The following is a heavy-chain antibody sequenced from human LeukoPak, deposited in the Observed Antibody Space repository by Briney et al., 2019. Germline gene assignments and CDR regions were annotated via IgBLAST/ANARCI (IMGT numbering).Heavy chain of an antibody. D-gene: IGHD3-10*01. CDR3: VKVAKYYYGSETYYFFEH. J-gene: IGHJ4*02. CDR2: ISYDGSNK. CDR1: GFTFSSYG. Sequence: GGSLRLSCAASGFTFSSYGMHWVRQAPGKGLEWVAVISYDGSNKYYADSVKGRFTISRDNAKNSLDLQMNSLRVEDTGIYYCVKVAKYYYGSETYYFFEHWGQGTPVTASS. V-gene: IGHV3-30*18.